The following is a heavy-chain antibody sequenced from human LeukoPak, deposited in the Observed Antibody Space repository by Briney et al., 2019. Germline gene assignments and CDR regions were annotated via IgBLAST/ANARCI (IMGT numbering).Heavy chain of an antibody. D-gene: IGHD6-6*01. CDR3: FSSVASQYYYYYMDV. J-gene: IGHJ6*03. CDR2: IKEDGREK. CDR1: GFTFSTYW. V-gene: IGHV3-7*01. Sequence: GGSLRLSCAASGFTFSTYWKSWVRQAPGKGLEWLANIKEDGREKYYVDSVKGRFTISRDNAKNSLYLEMNSLRAEDTAMYYCFSSVASQYYYYYMDVWGKGTMVTVSS.